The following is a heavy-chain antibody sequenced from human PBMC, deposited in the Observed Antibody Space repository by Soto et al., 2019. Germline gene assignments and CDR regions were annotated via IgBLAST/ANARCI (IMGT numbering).Heavy chain of an antibody. CDR3: SRLPVDTITSLDY. CDR2: INSDGSSI. D-gene: IGHD3-3*01. V-gene: IGHV3-74*01. Sequence: EVQLVESGGDLVQPGGFLRLSCATSGFTFSRYWMHWVRQVPGKGLVWVSRINSDGSSISYSDSVKGRFTISSDNAKNTLYLHMNSLRVEDTAVYYCSRLPVDTITSLDYWGQGTLVTVSS. J-gene: IGHJ4*02. CDR1: GFTFSRYW.